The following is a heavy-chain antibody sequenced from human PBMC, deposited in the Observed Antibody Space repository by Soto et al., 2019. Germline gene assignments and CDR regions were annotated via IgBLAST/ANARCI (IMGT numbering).Heavy chain of an antibody. D-gene: IGHD2-21*02. V-gene: IGHV3-23*01. Sequence: PGGSLRLSCAASGFTFDTYAMAWVRQAPGKGLEWVSAISGGGDNTYYADSVKGRFTISRDNSRNTLYLLMSSLRADDTAVYYCAKEVPGGGDCSWVDYWGQGTLVTVSS. CDR3: AKEVPGGGDCSWVDY. J-gene: IGHJ4*02. CDR2: ISGGGDNT. CDR1: GFTFDTYA.